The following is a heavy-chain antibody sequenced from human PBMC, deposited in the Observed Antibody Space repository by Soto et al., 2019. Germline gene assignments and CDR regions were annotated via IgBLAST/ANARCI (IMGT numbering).Heavy chain of an antibody. V-gene: IGHV3-23*01. CDR3: AKLSPFDWFDFLPNDCYVMDV. D-gene: IGHD3-9*01. Sequence: GGSLRLSCAASGFIFSSYAMSWVRQAPWKGLEWVSAISGSGGSTYYADSVKGRFTISRDNSKNTLYLQMNSLRAEDTAVYYCAKLSPFDWFDFLPNDCYVMDVCGQGTTVTVSS. J-gene: IGHJ6*02. CDR1: GFIFSSYA. CDR2: ISGSGGST.